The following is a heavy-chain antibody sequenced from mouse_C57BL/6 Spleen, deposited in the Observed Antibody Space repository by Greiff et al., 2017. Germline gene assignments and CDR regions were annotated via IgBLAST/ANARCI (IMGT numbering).Heavy chain of an antibody. CDR3: ARVKREGYAMDY. CDR2: INPSTGGT. CDR1: GYSFTGYY. V-gene: IGHV1-42*01. J-gene: IGHJ4*01. Sequence: VQLKESGPELVKPGASVKISCKASGYSFTGYYMNWVKQSPEKSLEWIGEINPSTGGTTYNQKFKAKATLTVDKSSSTAYMQLKSLTSEDSAVYYCARVKREGYAMDYWGQGTSVTVSS.